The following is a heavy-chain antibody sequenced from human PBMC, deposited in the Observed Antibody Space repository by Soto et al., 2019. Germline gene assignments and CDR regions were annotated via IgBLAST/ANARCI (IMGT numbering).Heavy chain of an antibody. Sequence: QVQLQESGPGLVKPSQTLSLTCTVSDGSISSGGYYWTWIRQHPGKGLEWIGYNYYSGITYYNPSLKSRLTISLDTSKNQISLKLSSVTAADTAVYYCARGSSIAGLYYGMDVWGQGTTVTVSS. CDR2: NYYSGIT. D-gene: IGHD6-6*01. CDR1: DGSISSGGYY. V-gene: IGHV4-31*03. CDR3: ARGSSIAGLYYGMDV. J-gene: IGHJ6*02.